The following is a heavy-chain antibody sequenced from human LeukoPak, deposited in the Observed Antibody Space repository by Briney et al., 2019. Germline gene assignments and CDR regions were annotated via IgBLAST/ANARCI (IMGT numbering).Heavy chain of an antibody. V-gene: IGHV4-34*01. CDR3: ARDQQQLNFDP. CDR2: INHSGST. J-gene: IGHJ5*02. CDR1: GGSFSGYY. Sequence: SETLSLTCAVYGGSFSGYYWSWIRQPPGKGLEWIGEINHSGSTNYNPSLKSRVTISVDTSKNQFSLKLSSVTAADTAVYYCARDQQQLNFDPGGQGTLVTVSS. D-gene: IGHD6-13*01.